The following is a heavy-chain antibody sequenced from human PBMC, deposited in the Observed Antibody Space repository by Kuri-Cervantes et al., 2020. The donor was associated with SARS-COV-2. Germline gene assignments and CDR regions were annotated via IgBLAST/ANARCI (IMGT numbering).Heavy chain of an antibody. CDR2: IYYSGST. CDR3: ARYVLRFLEWLTYFDY. J-gene: IGHJ4*02. CDR1: GGSISSSSYY. V-gene: IGHV4-39*01. Sequence: GSLRLSCTVSGGSISSSSYYWGWIRQPPGKGLEWIGSIYYSGSTYYNPSLKSRVTISVDTSKNQFSLKLSSVTAADTAVYYCARYVLRFLEWLTYFDYWGQGTLVTVSS. D-gene: IGHD3-3*01.